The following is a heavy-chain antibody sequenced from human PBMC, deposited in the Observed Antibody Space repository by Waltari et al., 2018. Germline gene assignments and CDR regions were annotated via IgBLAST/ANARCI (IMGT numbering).Heavy chain of an antibody. D-gene: IGHD6-19*01. V-gene: IGHV3-7*04. J-gene: IGHJ4*02. Sequence: EVQLVESGGGLVQPGGSLRLSCAASGFPFRSNWIAWVRQAPGRGLEWVANINQDGGETYYVDSVRGRFTISRDNARNSLYQQMDSLRDEDTALYYCARDRGWNTLDYWGQGTLVTVSS. CDR3: ARDRGWNTLDY. CDR1: GFPFRSNW. CDR2: INQDGGET.